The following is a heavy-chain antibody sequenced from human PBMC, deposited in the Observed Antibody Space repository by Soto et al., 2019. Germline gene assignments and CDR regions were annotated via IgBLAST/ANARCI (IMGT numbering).Heavy chain of an antibody. J-gene: IGHJ4*02. V-gene: IGHV1-2*02. CDR3: ARVEGSARSDGD. D-gene: IGHD3-10*01. CDR1: GYTFTDYY. Sequence: QVQLVQSGAEVKQPGASVKVSCKASGYTFTDYYIHWVRQAPGQGLEWMGYINPSSGATNYAQKFQGRVTMTRDTSNHTPCVDLSRLRSDDTAVYYCARVEGSARSDGDWGQGTLVTVSS. CDR2: INPSSGAT.